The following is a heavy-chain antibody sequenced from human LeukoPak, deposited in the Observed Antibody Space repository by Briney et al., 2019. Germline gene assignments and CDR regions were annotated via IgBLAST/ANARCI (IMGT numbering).Heavy chain of an antibody. CDR1: GGTFNSYT. J-gene: IGHJ4*02. CDR2: IIPMLPIA. CDR3: ARGDQAGDGIDY. V-gene: IGHV1-69*02. Sequence: SVKVSCKSSGGTFNSYTITWVRQAPGQGREWMGRIIPMLPIANYAQKFQGRVTITADKSTSTAYMELSSLTSEDTAVYYCARGDQAGDGIDYWGQGTLVTVSS. D-gene: IGHD2-15*01.